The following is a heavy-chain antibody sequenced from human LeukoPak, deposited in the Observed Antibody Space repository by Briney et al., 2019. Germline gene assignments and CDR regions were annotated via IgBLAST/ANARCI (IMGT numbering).Heavy chain of an antibody. CDR2: INPNGGGI. V-gene: IGHV1-46*01. CDR1: GYTYTNYY. Sequence: ASVKASCKASGYTYTNYYMHWVRQAPGQGLQWMGIINPNGGGISYAQKLWGRVTMTSDTSPSTVYLELSNLRYDETAVYYCAREGSGYSGAHEGFDYWGQGTLVTVSS. CDR3: AREGSGYSGAHEGFDY. D-gene: IGHD6-19*01. J-gene: IGHJ4*01.